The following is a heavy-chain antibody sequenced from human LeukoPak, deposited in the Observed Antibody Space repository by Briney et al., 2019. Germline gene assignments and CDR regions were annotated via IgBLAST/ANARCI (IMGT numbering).Heavy chain of an antibody. Sequence: SQTLSLPCSFCGRSISSYYWSWIRQPPGKGLEWVGYIYYSGSPNYNPSLKSQVTISVDTSKNQFSLKLGSVTAADTAVYYCARGEVVVALVYWGQGTLVTVSS. CDR3: ARGEVVVALVY. CDR1: GRSISSYY. D-gene: IGHD2-15*01. CDR2: IYYSGSP. J-gene: IGHJ4*02. V-gene: IGHV4-59*01.